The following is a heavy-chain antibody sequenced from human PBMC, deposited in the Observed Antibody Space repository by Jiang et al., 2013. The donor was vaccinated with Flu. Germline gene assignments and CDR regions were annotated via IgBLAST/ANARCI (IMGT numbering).Heavy chain of an antibody. CDR2: IYYSGST. CDR3: ARVSGSSYYFDY. V-gene: IGHV4-39*01. D-gene: IGHD1-26*01. CDR1: GGSISSISYY. Sequence: PGLVKPSETLSLTCTVSGGSISSISYYWGWIRQPPGEGLEWIGSIYYSGSTYYNPSLKSRVTISVDTSKNQFSLKLSSVTAADAALYYCARVSGSSYYFDYWGQGTLVTVSS. J-gene: IGHJ4*02.